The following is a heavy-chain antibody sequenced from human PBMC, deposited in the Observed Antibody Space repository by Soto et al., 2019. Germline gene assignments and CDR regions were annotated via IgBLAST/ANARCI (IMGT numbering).Heavy chain of an antibody. V-gene: IGHV3-9*01. Sequence: SLRLSCAASGFTFDDYAMHWVRQAPGKGLEWVSGISWNSGSIGYADSVKGRFAISRDNAKNSLYLQMNSLRAEDTALYYCAKLGRANGYSSGWYPDWGQGTLVTVSS. CDR1: GFTFDDYA. D-gene: IGHD6-19*01. J-gene: IGHJ4*02. CDR3: AKLGRANGYSSGWYPD. CDR2: ISWNSGSI.